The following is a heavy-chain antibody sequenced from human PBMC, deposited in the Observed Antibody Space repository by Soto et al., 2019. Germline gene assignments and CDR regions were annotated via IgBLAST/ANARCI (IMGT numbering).Heavy chain of an antibody. CDR3: ARDVEWELVALRYNVYALDV. CDR2: ISCYSDYT. Sequence: ASVKVSCKASGYTFSDHAISWVRQAPGQGLEWMGWISCYSDYTNYAQRFQGRVTMTTDTSTSTVHMELRNLKSDDTAVYYCARDVEWELVALRYNVYALDVSGQGTRVTVSS. CDR1: GYTFSDHA. V-gene: IGHV1-18*01. D-gene: IGHD1-26*01. J-gene: IGHJ6*02.